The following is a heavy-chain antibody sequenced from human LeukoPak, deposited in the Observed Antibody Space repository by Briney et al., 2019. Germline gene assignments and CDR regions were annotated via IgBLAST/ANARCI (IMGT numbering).Heavy chain of an antibody. Sequence: NPSETLSLTCTVSGGSISSGDYYWRWLRQPPGKGGEWIGYIYYSGSTYYNPSLKSRVTISVDTSKNQFSLKLSSVTAADTAVYYCARDKESRAYGMDVWGQGTTVTVSS. CDR1: GGSISSGDYY. J-gene: IGHJ6*02. CDR3: ARDKESRAYGMDV. CDR2: IYYSGST. V-gene: IGHV4-30-4*01.